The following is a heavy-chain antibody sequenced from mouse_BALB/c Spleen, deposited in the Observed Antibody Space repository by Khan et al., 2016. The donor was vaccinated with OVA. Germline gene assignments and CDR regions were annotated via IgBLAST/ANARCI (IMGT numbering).Heavy chain of an antibody. CDR1: GYTFTNYW. D-gene: IGHD2-3*01. Sequence: QVRLQQSGTELVRPGASVKLSCKASGYTFTNYWINWVKQRPGQGLEWIGNIYPSDSYTNYHQKFNDKATLTVDKSSSTAYMQLSSPTSEGSAVYFCTREGVDGSSVGYWGQGTLVTVSA. CDR3: TREGVDGSSVGY. CDR2: IYPSDSYT. V-gene: IGHV1-69*02. J-gene: IGHJ3*01.